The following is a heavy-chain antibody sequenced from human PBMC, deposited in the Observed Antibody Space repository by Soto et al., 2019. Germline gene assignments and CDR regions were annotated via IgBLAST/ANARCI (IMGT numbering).Heavy chain of an antibody. CDR3: AREGSGRLVEH. Sequence: EVQLVESGGRLVQPGGSLRLSCATSGFPFGGYSWNWVRQAPGKGLEWISYISTGTTSVNYADSVRGRFTISRDNAKKSLYLQMNSLRADDTAVYYCAREGSGRLVEHWGQGTQVTVSS. CDR2: ISTGTTSV. J-gene: IGHJ1*01. CDR1: GFPFGGYS. D-gene: IGHD1-26*01. V-gene: IGHV3-48*04.